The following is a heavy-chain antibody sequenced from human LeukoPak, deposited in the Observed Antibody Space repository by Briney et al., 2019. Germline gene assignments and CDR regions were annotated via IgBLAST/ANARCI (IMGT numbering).Heavy chain of an antibody. J-gene: IGHJ5*02. CDR2: VRSDGSDK. CDR3: ATDLIHYYASGAKT. V-gene: IGHV3-30*02. D-gene: IGHD3-10*01. CDR1: GFTFTYYG. Sequence: GGSLRLSCGASGFTFTYYGMHWVRQAPGKGLEWVTFVRSDGSDKYYADSVKGRFTFSRDNSKNTVYLQMNSLRAEDTAVYYCATDLIHYYASGAKTWGQGTLVTVSS.